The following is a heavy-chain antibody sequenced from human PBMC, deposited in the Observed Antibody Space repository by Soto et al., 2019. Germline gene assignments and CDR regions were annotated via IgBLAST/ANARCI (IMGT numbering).Heavy chain of an antibody. V-gene: IGHV1-69*13. CDR3: ARGALTTLAYYYGMDV. CDR2: IIPIFGTT. Sequence: SVKVSCKASGGTFSSYTMSWVRQAPGQGLEWMGGIIPIFGTTTYAHKFQGRVTITADESTSTVYMELSSLRGEDTAVYYCARGALTTLAYYYGMDVWGQVTRVTVSS. CDR1: GGTFSSYT. J-gene: IGHJ6*02. D-gene: IGHD4-4*01.